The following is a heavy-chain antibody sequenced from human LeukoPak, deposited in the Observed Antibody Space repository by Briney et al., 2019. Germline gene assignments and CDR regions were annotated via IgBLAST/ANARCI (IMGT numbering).Heavy chain of an antibody. CDR2: ISAYNGNT. CDR3: ARDTGRSHYGMDV. J-gene: IGHJ6*02. Sequence: ASVKVSCKASGYTFTSYGISWVRQAPGQGLEWMGWISAYNGNTNYAQKLQGRVTMTTDTSTSTAYMELRSPRSDDTAVYYCARDTGRSHYGMDVWGQGTTVTVSS. V-gene: IGHV1-18*01. CDR1: GYTFTSYG. D-gene: IGHD4-17*01.